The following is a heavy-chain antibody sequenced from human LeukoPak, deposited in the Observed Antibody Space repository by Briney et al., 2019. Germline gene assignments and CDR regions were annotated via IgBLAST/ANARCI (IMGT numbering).Heavy chain of an antibody. V-gene: IGHV3-7*04. CDR1: GFTFSTYT. CDR3: ARDEDGMDV. J-gene: IGHJ6*02. Sequence: GGSLRLSCAASGFTFSTYTMNWVRQAPGKGLEWVANIKQDGSEKYYVDSVKGRFTISRDNAKNSLYLQMNSLRAEDTAVYYCARDEDGMDVWGQGTTVTVSS. CDR2: IKQDGSEK.